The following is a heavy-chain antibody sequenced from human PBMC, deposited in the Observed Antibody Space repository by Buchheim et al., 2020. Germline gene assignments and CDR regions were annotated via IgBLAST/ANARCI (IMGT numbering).Heavy chain of an antibody. D-gene: IGHD6-13*01. CDR3: ARRGSTWSEWFDP. CDR2: ISDSGST. CDR1: GGSVSGHS. Sequence: VQLLESGPGLVKPSETLSLTCTVSGGSVSGHSWNWLRHAPGKDLEWIAYISDSGSTKYNPSLQSRISLSIDKSKNQFSLKLRSVTAADTAVYYCARRGSTWSEWFDPWGQGTL. V-gene: IGHV4-4*08. J-gene: IGHJ5*02.